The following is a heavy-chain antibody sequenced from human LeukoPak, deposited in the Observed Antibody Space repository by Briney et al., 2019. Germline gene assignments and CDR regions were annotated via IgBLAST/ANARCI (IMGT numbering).Heavy chain of an antibody. V-gene: IGHV3-23*01. Sequence: PGGSLRLSCAASGFTFSSYAMSWVRQAPGKGLEWVSAISGSGGSTYYADSVKGRFTISRDNSKNTLYLQMNSLRAEDTALYYCARDLAADRRGYFDRWGQGTLVIVSS. CDR3: ARDLAADRRGYFDR. J-gene: IGHJ4*02. CDR2: ISGSGGST. D-gene: IGHD6-13*01. CDR1: GFTFSSYA.